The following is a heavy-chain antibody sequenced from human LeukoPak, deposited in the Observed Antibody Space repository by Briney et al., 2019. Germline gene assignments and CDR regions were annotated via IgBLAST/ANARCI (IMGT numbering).Heavy chain of an antibody. CDR3: ARAHAGRDDYVWGSYRYSKVIIGY. Sequence: ASVKVSCKASGYTFTGYYMHWVRQAPGQGLEWMGWINTNTGNPTYAQGFTGRFVFSLDTSVSTAYLQISSLKAEDTAVYYCARAHAGRDDYVWGSYRYSKVIIGYWGQGTLVTVSS. CDR1: GYTFTGYY. V-gene: IGHV7-4-1*02. CDR2: INTNTGNP. D-gene: IGHD3-16*02. J-gene: IGHJ4*02.